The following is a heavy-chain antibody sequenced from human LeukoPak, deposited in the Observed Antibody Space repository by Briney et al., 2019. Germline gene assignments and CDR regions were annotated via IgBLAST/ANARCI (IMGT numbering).Heavy chain of an antibody. CDR2: ISYDGSNK. CDR1: GFTFSSYG. J-gene: IGHJ4*02. V-gene: IGHV3-30*03. Sequence: GRSLRLSCAASGFTFSSYGMHWVRQAPGKGLEWVAVISYDGSNKYYADSVKGRFTISRDNSKNTLYLQMNSLRAEDTAVYYCARDSGYDFWSGYYGGYYFDYWGQGTLVTVSS. D-gene: IGHD3-3*01. CDR3: ARDSGYDFWSGYYGGYYFDY.